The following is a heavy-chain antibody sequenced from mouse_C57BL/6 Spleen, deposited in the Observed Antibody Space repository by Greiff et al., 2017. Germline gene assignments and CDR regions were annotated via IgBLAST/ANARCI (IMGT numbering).Heavy chain of an antibody. V-gene: IGHV5-9*04. CDR2: ISGGGGNT. D-gene: IGHD2-3*01. CDR1: GFTFSSYT. J-gene: IGHJ2*01. Sequence: EVQLVESGGGLVKPGGSLKLSCAASGFTFSSYTMSWVRQTPEKRLEWVATISGGGGNTYYPDSVKGRFTIARDNAKNTLYLQMSSLRSEDTAVYYCARDGYYICDYWGQGTTLTVSS. CDR3: ARDGYYICDY.